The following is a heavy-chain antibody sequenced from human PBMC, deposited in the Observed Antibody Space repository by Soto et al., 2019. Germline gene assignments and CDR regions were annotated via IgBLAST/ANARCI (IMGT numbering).Heavy chain of an antibody. CDR2: IYWDDDK. Sequence: QITLKESGPTLVKPTQTLTLTCTFSGFSLSTSGVGVGWIRQPPGKALEWLAFIYWDDDKRYSPSLKSRLTITKYTSKNQVVLTMTNMDPVDTATYYCAHRRKAAASEYFQHWGQGTLVTVSS. V-gene: IGHV2-5*02. CDR1: GFSLSTSGVG. J-gene: IGHJ1*01. CDR3: AHRRKAAASEYFQH. D-gene: IGHD6-13*01.